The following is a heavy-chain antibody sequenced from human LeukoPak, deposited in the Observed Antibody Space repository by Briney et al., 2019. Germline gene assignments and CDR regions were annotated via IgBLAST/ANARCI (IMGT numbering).Heavy chain of an antibody. J-gene: IGHJ4*02. V-gene: IGHV4-39*01. D-gene: IGHD5-18*01. CDR1: GASISSSSYY. CDR2: IYYSGDT. CDR3: ARLRGYTSGNPAY. Sequence: SETLSLTCIVSGASISSSSYYWGWIRQPPGKGLDWTGSIYYSGDTYYNSSLESRLTISVDTSKNQFTLKLSSVTAADTALYYCARLRGYTSGNPAYWGQGSLVTVSS.